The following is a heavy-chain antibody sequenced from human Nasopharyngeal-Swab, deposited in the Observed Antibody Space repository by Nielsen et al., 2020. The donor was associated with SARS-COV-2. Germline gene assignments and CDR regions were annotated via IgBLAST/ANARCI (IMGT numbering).Heavy chain of an antibody. J-gene: IGHJ3*02. D-gene: IGHD3-3*01. CDR2: IYYSGST. Sequence: SETLSLTCTVSGGSISSYYWSWIRQPPGKGLEWIGYIYYSGSTNYNPSLKSRVTISVDTSKNQFSLKLSSVTAADTAVYYCARGVGLGYYDFWSGYSQTSDAFDIWGQGTMVTVSS. CDR3: ARGVGLGYYDFWSGYSQTSDAFDI. CDR1: GGSISSYY. V-gene: IGHV4-59*01.